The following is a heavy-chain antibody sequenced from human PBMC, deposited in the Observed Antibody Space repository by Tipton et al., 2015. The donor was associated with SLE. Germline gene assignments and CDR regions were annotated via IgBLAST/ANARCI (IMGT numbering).Heavy chain of an antibody. J-gene: IGHJ5*02. CDR3: ASEGDSGYVSNWFDP. D-gene: IGHD5-12*01. CDR2: IYYSGST. CDR1: GGSISSHY. Sequence: TLSLTCTVSGGSISSHYWSWIRQPPGKGLEWIGYIYYSGSTNYNPSLKSRVTISVDTSKNQFSLKLSSVTAADTAVYYCASEGDSGYVSNWFDPWGQGTLVTVSS. V-gene: IGHV4-59*11.